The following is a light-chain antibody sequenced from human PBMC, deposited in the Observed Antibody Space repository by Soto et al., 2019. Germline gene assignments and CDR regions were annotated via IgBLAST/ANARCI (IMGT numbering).Light chain of an antibody. CDR2: NVT. J-gene: IGLJ3*02. CDR1: STDFGAYNY. Sequence: QSVLTQPASVSGSPGQSITISCTGTSTDFGAYNYVSWYQPHPGQAPKLMIYNVTHRPAGVSDLFSGSKSADTASLSISRLQAEDEADYYGSSSRPSSSLVFGGGTKLTVL. CDR3: SSSRPSSSLV. V-gene: IGLV2-14*03.